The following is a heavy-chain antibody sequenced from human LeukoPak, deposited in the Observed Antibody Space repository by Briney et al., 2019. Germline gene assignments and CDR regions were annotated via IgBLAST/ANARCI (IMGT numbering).Heavy chain of an antibody. CDR3: ARVWGDYSNADY. Sequence: PGGSLRLSCAASGFTFSSYPMIWVRQAPGKGLECISCISSSGDTIHYADSVKGRFTFSRDNAKNSLYLQMNSLRAEDTAVYYCARVWGDYSNADYWGQGTLVTVSS. CDR2: ISSSGDTI. V-gene: IGHV3-48*01. J-gene: IGHJ4*02. D-gene: IGHD4-11*01. CDR1: GFTFSSYP.